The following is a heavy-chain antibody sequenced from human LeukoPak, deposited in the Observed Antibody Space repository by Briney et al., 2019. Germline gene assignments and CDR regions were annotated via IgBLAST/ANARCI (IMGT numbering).Heavy chain of an antibody. J-gene: IGHJ4*02. CDR3: ARDRGSYGDYAFDY. D-gene: IGHD4-17*01. V-gene: IGHV1-8*02. CDR1: GYTFTSYD. CDR2: MNPNSGNT. Sequence: ASVKVSCKASGYTFTSYDINWVRQATGQGLEWMGWMNPNSGNTGYAQKFQGRVTMTRNTSISTAYMELSSLRSEDTAVYYCARDRGSYGDYAFDYWGQGTLVTVSS.